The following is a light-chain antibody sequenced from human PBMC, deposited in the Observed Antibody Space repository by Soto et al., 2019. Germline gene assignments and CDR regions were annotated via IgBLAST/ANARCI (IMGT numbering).Light chain of an antibody. CDR3: SSYTSSNTLP. CDR1: SSDVGGYNY. CDR2: EVN. Sequence: QSALTQPASVSGSPGQSITISCTGTSSDVGGYNYVSWYQQHPGKAPKLMIFEVNNRPSGVSNRFSGSKSGNTASLTISGLQAEDEADYYCSSYTSSNTLPFGTGTKVTVL. V-gene: IGLV2-14*01. J-gene: IGLJ1*01.